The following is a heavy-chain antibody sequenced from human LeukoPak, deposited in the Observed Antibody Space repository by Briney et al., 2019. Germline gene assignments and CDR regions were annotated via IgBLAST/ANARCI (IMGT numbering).Heavy chain of an antibody. CDR3: ARAGVLLWFGEPLGAFDI. CDR1: GYSISSGYY. J-gene: IGHJ3*02. CDR2: IYYSGST. Sequence: PSETLSLTCTVSGYSISSGYYWGWIRQPPGKGLEWIGSIYYSGSTYYNPSLKSRVTISVDTSKNQFSLKLSSVTAADTAVYYCARAGVLLWFGEPLGAFDIWGQGTMVTVSS. V-gene: IGHV4-38-2*02. D-gene: IGHD3-10*01.